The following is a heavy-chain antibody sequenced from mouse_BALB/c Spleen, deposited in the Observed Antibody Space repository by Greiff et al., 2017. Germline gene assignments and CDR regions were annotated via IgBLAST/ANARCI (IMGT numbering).Heavy chain of an antibody. CDR2: IYPGSGST. CDR3: ARSPYYYGSRGYFDY. D-gene: IGHD1-1*01. V-gene: IGHV1-77*01. J-gene: IGHJ2*01. CDR1: GYTFTDYV. Sequence: QVQLQQSGPELVKPGASVKMSCKASGYTFTDYVISWVKQRTGQGLEWIGEIYPGSGSTYYNEKFKGKATLTADKSSNTAYMQLSSLTSEDSAVYFCARSPYYYGSRGYFDYWGQGTTLTVSS.